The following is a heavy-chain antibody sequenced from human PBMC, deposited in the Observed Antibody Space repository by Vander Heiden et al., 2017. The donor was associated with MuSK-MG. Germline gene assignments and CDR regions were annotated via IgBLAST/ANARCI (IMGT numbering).Heavy chain of an antibody. CDR1: GGSISSSTW. Sequence: QVQLQESGPGLVKPSGTLSLTCAVSGGSISSSTWWSWVRQPPGKGLEWIGEIYHSGSTNYNPSRKSRVTISVDKSKNQFSLKLSSVTAADTAVYYCASTLPGYSSSWYFDYWGQGTLVTVSS. J-gene: IGHJ4*02. CDR3: ASTLPGYSSSWYFDY. D-gene: IGHD6-13*01. CDR2: IYHSGST. V-gene: IGHV4-4*02.